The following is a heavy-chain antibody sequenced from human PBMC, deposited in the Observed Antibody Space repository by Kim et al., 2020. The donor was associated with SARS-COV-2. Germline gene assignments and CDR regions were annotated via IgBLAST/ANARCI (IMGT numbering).Heavy chain of an antibody. CDR1: GFTFSTYG. J-gene: IGHJ4*02. CDR2: ISYEGTNK. Sequence: GGSLRLSCAASGFTFSTYGMHWVRQAPGKGLEWVAVISYEGTNKYHADSVQGRFTISRDNSKNTLYLPMNSLRVEETAVYYCAKDGLNYYGSGRSDYFDYWGQGTLVTVSS. V-gene: IGHV3-30*18. CDR3: AKDGLNYYGSGRSDYFDY. D-gene: IGHD3-10*01.